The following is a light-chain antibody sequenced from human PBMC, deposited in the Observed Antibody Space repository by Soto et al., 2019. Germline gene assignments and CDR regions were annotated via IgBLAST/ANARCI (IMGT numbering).Light chain of an antibody. CDR2: SDN. CDR3: AAWDDSLNGWV. Sequence: QSVLTQPPSASATPGQRVTISCSGSSSNIGSNTVNWYQQLPGTAPKLLIYSDNQRPSGVPDRFSGSNSGTSASLAISGLQSEDEADYYCAAWDDSLNGWVFGGGTKLTVL. CDR1: SSNIGSNT. J-gene: IGLJ3*02. V-gene: IGLV1-44*01.